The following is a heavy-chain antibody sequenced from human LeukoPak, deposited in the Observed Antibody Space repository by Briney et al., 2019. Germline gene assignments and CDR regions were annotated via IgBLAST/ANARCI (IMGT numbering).Heavy chain of an antibody. D-gene: IGHD3-22*01. CDR2: INPNSGGT. V-gene: IGHV1-18*01. J-gene: IGHJ3*02. CDR1: GYTFTSYG. CDR3: ARYSSGADAFDI. Sequence: ASVKVSCKASGYTFTSYGLSWVRQAPGQGLEWMGWINPNSGGTNYAQKLQGRVTMTTDTSTSTAYMELRSLRSDDTAVYYCARYSSGADAFDIWGQGTMVTVSS.